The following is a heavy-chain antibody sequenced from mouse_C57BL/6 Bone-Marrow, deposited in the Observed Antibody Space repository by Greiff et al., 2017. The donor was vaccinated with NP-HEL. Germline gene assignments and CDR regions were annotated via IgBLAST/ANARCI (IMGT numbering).Heavy chain of an antibody. CDR2: INPGSGGT. V-gene: IGHV1-54*01. Sequence: VQLQQSGAELVRPGTSVKVSCKASGYAFTNYLIEWVKQRPGQGLEWIGVINPGSGGTNYNEKFKGKATLTVDKSSSTAYMQLSSLTSEDSAVYFCARSAMDYWGQGTSVTVSS. CDR3: ARSAMDY. J-gene: IGHJ4*01. CDR1: GYAFTNYL.